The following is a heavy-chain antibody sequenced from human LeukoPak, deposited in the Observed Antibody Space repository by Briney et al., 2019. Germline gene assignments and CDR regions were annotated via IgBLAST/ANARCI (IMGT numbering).Heavy chain of an antibody. V-gene: IGHV4-30-4*01. Sequence: TSETLSLTCIVSGGSINSGDYYWSWIRQPPGKGLEWIGYIRNSGSTYYNPSLKSRVSISIDTSKNQFSLKLTSVTAADTALYYCARDHQQLAFDYWGQGTLVTVSS. D-gene: IGHD1-1*01. CDR3: ARDHQQLAFDY. CDR1: GGSINSGDYY. J-gene: IGHJ4*02. CDR2: IRNSGST.